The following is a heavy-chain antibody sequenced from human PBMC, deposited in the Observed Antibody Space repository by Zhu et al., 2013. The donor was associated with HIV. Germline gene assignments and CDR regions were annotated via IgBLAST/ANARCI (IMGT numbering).Heavy chain of an antibody. Sequence: QVQLQESGPGLVKPSGTLSLTCAVSGGSISSSHWWSWVRQSPEKGLEWIGEVYHTGITNYNPSLKSRVTISVDKSKNYLSLNLTSVTAADTAVYFCARFKVASSRYFEYWGQGTLVTVSS. CDR2: VYHTGIT. V-gene: IGHV4-4*02. CDR3: ARFKVASSRYFEY. J-gene: IGHJ4*02. CDR1: GGSISSSHW. D-gene: IGHD6-6*01.